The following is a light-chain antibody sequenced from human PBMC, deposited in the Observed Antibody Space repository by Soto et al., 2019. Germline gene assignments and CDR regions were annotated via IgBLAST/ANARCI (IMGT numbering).Light chain of an antibody. Sequence: EIVLTQSPATVSLSPGERATLSCRASQSVSNYLAWYQQKPGQAPRLLIYDASNRATGIPARFSGSVSGTDFKLTISSLEPEDFAVYYCHQRSDWPITFGQGTRLQIK. CDR1: QSVSNY. V-gene: IGKV3-11*01. J-gene: IGKJ5*01. CDR2: DAS. CDR3: HQRSDWPIT.